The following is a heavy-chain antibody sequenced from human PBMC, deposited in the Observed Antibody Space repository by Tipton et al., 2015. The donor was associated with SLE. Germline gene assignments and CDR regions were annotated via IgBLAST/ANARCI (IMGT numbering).Heavy chain of an antibody. CDR1: GLTLSSNW. J-gene: IGHJ4*02. Sequence: SLRLSCAASGLTLSSNWMHWVRQAPGKGLVWVARINADGSSIVYADSVKGRFTISRDNAKNTLYLQMDSLRVDDTAVYYCARFAQGGLDYWGQGTLVPVSS. CDR3: ARFAQGGLDY. CDR2: INADGSSI. V-gene: IGHV3-74*01. D-gene: IGHD3-16*01.